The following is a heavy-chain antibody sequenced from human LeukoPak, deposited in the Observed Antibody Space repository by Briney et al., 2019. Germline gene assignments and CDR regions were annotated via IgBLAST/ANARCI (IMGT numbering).Heavy chain of an antibody. CDR2: IYSSGST. Sequence: SQTLSLTCTVSGGSISSGYYYWSWIRQHPGKGLEWIGYIYSSGSTYYNPSLKSRVIMSVDTSKNQFSLKLSSVTAADTALYYCAREPDSSSLYSYRYYFDYWGQGTLVTVSS. D-gene: IGHD5-18*01. CDR1: GGSISSGYYY. V-gene: IGHV4-31*03. J-gene: IGHJ4*02. CDR3: AREPDSSSLYSYRYYFDY.